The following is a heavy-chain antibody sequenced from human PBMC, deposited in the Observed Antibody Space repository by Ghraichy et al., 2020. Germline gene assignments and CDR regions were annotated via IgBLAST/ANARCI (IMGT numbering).Heavy chain of an antibody. CDR2: IRSKAYGGTT. CDR1: GFTFGDYA. D-gene: IGHD3-22*01. V-gene: IGHV3-49*03. Sequence: GGSLRLSCTASGFTFGDYAMSWFRQAPGKGLEWVGFIRSKAYGGTTEYAASVKVRFTISRDDSKSIAYLQMNSLKTEDTSVYYCTVNYYDFSELGVLYWGQGTLVTVSS. J-gene: IGHJ4*02. CDR3: TVNYYDFSELGVLY.